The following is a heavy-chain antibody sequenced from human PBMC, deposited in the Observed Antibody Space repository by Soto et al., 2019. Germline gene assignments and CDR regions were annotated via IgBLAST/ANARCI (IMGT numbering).Heavy chain of an antibody. J-gene: IGHJ6*02. CDR1: GFTFSSYA. D-gene: IGHD2-15*01. V-gene: IGHV3-30-3*01. Sequence: VQLVESGGGVVQPGRSLRLSCAASGFTFSSYAMHWVRQAPGKGLEWVAVISYDGSNKYYADSVKGRFTISRDNSKNTLYLQMNSLRAEDTAVYYCASSYCSGGSCYSPFGYYGMDVWGQGTTVTVSS. CDR3: ASSYCSGGSCYSPFGYYGMDV. CDR2: ISYDGSNK.